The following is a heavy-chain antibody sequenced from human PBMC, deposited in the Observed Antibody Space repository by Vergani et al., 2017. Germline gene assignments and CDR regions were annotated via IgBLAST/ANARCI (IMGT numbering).Heavy chain of an antibody. V-gene: IGHV1-69*02. CDR2: IIPILGIA. Sequence: QVQLGQSAAEVKKPGSSVKVSCKASGGTFSSYTISWVRQAPGQGLDWMGRIIPILGIANYAQKFQGRVPITADTSPSTAYMELCSLRSKDTAVYYCAGSGYGDYPSRLILWTYWSQGSLVTVCS. CDR3: AGSGYGDYPSRLILWTY. CDR1: GGTFSSYT. D-gene: IGHD4-17*01. J-gene: IGHJ4*02.